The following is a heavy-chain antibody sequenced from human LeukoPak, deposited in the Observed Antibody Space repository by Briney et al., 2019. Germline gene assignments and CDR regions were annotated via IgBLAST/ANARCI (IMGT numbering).Heavy chain of an antibody. D-gene: IGHD3-22*01. Sequence: ASVKVSCKASGGTFSSYAISWVRQAPGRGLEWMGGIIPIFGTANYAQKFQGRVTITADKSTSTAYMELSSLRSEDTAVYYCARVDGNYYDSSGYYPSAFFDYWGQGTLVTVSS. J-gene: IGHJ4*02. CDR2: IIPIFGTA. CDR1: GGTFSSYA. V-gene: IGHV1-69*06. CDR3: ARVDGNYYDSSGYYPSAFFDY.